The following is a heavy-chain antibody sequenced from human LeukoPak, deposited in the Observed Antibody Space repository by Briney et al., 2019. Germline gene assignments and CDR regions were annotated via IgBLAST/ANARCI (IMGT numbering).Heavy chain of an antibody. CDR1: GGAISSGTYY. V-gene: IGHV4-61*02. D-gene: IGHD2-2*01. CDR3: ARTLLPATVGAFDI. Sequence: SQTLSLTGTVSGGAISSGTYYWSWIRQPAEKGLEWIALISASGITNYNPSLKSRITTSVDTSKNQFSLQLTSVTAADTAVYFCARTLLPATVGAFDIWGQGTVVTVSS. CDR2: ISASGIT. J-gene: IGHJ3*02.